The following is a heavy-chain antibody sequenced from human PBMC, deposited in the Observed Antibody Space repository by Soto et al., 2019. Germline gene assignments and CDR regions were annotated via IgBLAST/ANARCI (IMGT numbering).Heavy chain of an antibody. CDR1: GGSISSGGYY. CDR3: ARDGLQSGYGMDV. J-gene: IGHJ6*02. D-gene: IGHD2-15*01. CDR2: IYYSGST. V-gene: IGHV4-31*03. Sequence: QVQLQESGPGLVKPSQTLSLTCTVSGGSISSGGYYWSWIRQHPGKGLEWIGYIYYSGSTYYNPSLKSRVTISLDTSKNQFSLKLSSVTAADTAVYYCARDGLQSGYGMDVWGQGTTVTVSS.